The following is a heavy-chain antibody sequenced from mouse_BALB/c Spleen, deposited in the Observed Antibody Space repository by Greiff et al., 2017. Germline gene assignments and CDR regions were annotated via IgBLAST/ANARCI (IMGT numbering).Heavy chain of an antibody. J-gene: IGHJ3*01. V-gene: IGHV1-63*02. CDR1: GYTFTNYW. CDR3: ASYGSSYVGFAY. D-gene: IGHD1-1*01. CDR2: IYPGGGYT. Sequence: VMLVESGAELVRPGTSVKISCKASGYTFTNYWLGWVKQRPGHGLEWIGDIYPGGGYTNYNEKFKGKATLTADTSSSTAYMQLSSLTSEDSAVYFCASYGSSYVGFAYWGQGTLVTVSA.